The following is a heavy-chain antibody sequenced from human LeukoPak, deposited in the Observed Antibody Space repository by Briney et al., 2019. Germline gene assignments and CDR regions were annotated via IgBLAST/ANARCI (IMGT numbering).Heavy chain of an antibody. V-gene: IGHV4-61*02. CDR3: ARDLNTYGSGSLLGYNWFDP. D-gene: IGHD3-10*01. J-gene: IGHJ5*02. CDR2: IYTSGST. CDR1: GGSISSGSYY. Sequence: SQTLSLTCTVSGGSISSGSYYWSWIRQPAGKGLEWIGRIYTSGSTNYNPSLKSRVTISVDTSKNQFSLKLSSVTAADTAVYYCARDLNTYGSGSLLGYNWFDPWGQGTLVTVSS.